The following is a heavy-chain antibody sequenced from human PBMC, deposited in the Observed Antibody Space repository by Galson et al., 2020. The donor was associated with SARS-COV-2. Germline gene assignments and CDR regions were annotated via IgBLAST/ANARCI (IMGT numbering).Heavy chain of an antibody. CDR3: AIGPAVVTLDWFDP. Sequence: ASVKVSCKVSGYTLTELSMHWVRQAPGKGLEWMGGFDPEDGETIYAQKFQGRVTMTEDTSTDTAYMELSSLRSEDTAVYYCAIGPAVVTLDWFDPWGQGTLVTVSS. CDR2: FDPEDGET. D-gene: IGHD2-15*01. V-gene: IGHV1-24*01. CDR1: GYTLTELS. J-gene: IGHJ5*02.